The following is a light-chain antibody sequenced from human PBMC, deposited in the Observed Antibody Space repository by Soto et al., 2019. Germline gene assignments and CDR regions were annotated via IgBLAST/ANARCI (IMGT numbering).Light chain of an antibody. CDR3: QEYNNWPPIT. V-gene: IGKV3-15*01. J-gene: IGKJ4*01. Sequence: DIVMTQSPATLSLSPGDGVTLSCRDSQSVSSNLAWYQTKPGQAPRLIIYGAYTRATGIPVRFSGSGSGTEFTLTITSLQSEDFAVYYCQEYNNWPPITCGGGTKVDI. CDR1: QSVSSN. CDR2: GAY.